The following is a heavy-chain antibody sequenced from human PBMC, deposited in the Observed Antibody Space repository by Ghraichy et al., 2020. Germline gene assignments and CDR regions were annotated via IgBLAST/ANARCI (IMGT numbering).Heavy chain of an antibody. CDR1: GGSISSSSYY. CDR2: LNYSGST. V-gene: IGHV4-39*02. D-gene: IGHD1-20*01. J-gene: IGHJ2*01. CDR3: AREWGNYITGWYFDL. Sequence: SETLSLTCTVSGGSISSSSYYWGWIRQPPGKGLEWIGSLNYSGSTYYYPSLKSRVTITVDTSKKQFSLELNSVTAADTAVYYCAREWGNYITGWYFDLWGRGTLVTVSS.